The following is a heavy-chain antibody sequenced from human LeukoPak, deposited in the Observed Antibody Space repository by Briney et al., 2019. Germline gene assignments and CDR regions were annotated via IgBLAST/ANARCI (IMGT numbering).Heavy chain of an antibody. D-gene: IGHD6-19*01. CDR3: ARGPKARGWYAQD. Sequence: PGRSLRLSCTASGFTFSSYAMHWVRQAPGKGLEWVAVISYDGSNKYYADSVKGRFTIFRDNSKNTLYLQMNSLRAEDTAVYYCARGPKARGWYAQDWGQGTLVTVSS. V-gene: IGHV3-30-3*01. J-gene: IGHJ4*02. CDR1: GFTFSSYA. CDR2: ISYDGSNK.